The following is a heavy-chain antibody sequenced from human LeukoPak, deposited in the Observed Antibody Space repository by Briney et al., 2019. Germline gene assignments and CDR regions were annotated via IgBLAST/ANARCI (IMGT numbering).Heavy chain of an antibody. CDR2: MNTNSGNT. V-gene: IGHV1-8*03. CDR1: GYTFTSYD. J-gene: IGHJ5*02. D-gene: IGHD3-10*01. Sequence: ASVKLSCKASGYTFTSYDINWVRQATGQGLEWMGWMNTNSGNTGYAQKFQGRVTITRNTSISTAYMELSSLRSEDTAVYYCARGSFRYGSGSYPNYNWFDPWGQGTLVTVSS. CDR3: ARGSFRYGSGSYPNYNWFDP.